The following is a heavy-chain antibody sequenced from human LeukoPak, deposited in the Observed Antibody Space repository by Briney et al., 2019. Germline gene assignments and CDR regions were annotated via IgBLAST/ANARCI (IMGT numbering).Heavy chain of an antibody. D-gene: IGHD1-26*01. J-gene: IGHJ6*03. Sequence: ASVKVSCKASGGTFSSYAISWVRQAPGQGLEWMGWINPNSGGTNYAQKFQGRVTMTRDTSISTAYMELSRLRSDDTAVYYCARDHQWELPDYYYYMDVWGKGTTVTVSS. V-gene: IGHV1-2*02. CDR1: GGTFSSYA. CDR2: INPNSGGT. CDR3: ARDHQWELPDYYYYMDV.